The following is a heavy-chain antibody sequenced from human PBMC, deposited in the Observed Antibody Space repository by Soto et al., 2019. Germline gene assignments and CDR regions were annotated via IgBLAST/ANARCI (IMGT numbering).Heavy chain of an antibody. CDR2: INGDGSFT. J-gene: IGHJ4*02. D-gene: IGHD3-22*01. V-gene: IGHV3-74*01. CDR1: AFTFKNHW. CDR3: AREIYDDYDSSGFDH. Sequence: EVQLVESGGGLVQPGGSQRLSCAASAFTFKNHWMHWVRHVPGKGPVWVSRINGDGSFTSYADAVKGRFTISRDNAKNTLSLQMNSLRAEDTAVYYCAREIYDDYDSSGFDHWGQGTLVTVSS.